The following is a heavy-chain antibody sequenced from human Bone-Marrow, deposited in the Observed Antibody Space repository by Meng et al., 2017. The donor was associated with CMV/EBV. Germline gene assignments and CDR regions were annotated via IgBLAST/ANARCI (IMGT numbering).Heavy chain of an antibody. CDR2: IYYSGST. J-gene: IGHJ6*02. D-gene: IGHD2-2*01. Sequence: SETLSLTCTVSGGSISSSSYYWGWIRQPPGKGLEWIGSIYYSGSTYYNPPLKSRVTISVDTSKNQFSLKLSSVTAADTAVYYCARDPSCSSTSCWYYYYYYGMDVWGQGTTVTVSS. CDR3: ARDPSCSSTSCWYYYYYYGMDV. CDR1: GGSISSSSYY. V-gene: IGHV4-39*07.